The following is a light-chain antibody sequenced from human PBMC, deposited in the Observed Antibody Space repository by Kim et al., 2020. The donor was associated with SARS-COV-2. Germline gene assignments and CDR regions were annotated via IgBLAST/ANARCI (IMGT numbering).Light chain of an antibody. CDR2: VAS. Sequence: ASVGDRDTTTRRASERIRNDLGVCKKKPGKAPKRLIYVASRLQSGVPSRFSGTGSGTEFTLTISSLQHEDFATYFCLQHNTYPLTFGGGTKVDIK. CDR3: LQHNTYPLT. V-gene: IGKV1-17*01. CDR1: ERIRND. J-gene: IGKJ4*01.